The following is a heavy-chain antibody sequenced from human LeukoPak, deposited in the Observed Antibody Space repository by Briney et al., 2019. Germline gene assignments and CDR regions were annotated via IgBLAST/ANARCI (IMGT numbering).Heavy chain of an antibody. V-gene: IGHV3-48*03. D-gene: IGHD3-16*01. J-gene: IGHJ1*01. Sequence: PGGSLRLSCAASGFTFSSYEMNWVRQAPGKGLEWVSYISSSGSTIYYADSVKGRFTISRDNSKSSLYLQMNSLRSEDSALYYCAKDNQRGGFQHWGQGTLVTVSS. CDR1: GFTFSSYE. CDR2: ISSSGSTI. CDR3: AKDNQRGGFQH.